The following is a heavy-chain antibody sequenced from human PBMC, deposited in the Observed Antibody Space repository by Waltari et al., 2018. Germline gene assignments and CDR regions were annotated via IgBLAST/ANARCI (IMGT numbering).Heavy chain of an antibody. CDR3: AKDAKSVTGYMDV. V-gene: IGHV3-9*03. CDR2: ISWNSGSI. J-gene: IGHJ6*03. D-gene: IGHD4-4*01. Sequence: VQLVESGGGVVQPGRSLRLSCAASGFTFDDYAMHWVRQAPGKGLEWVSGISWNSGSIGYADSVKGRFTISRDNAKNSLYLQMNSLRAEDMALYYCAKDAKSVTGYMDVWGKGTTVTISS. CDR1: GFTFDDYA.